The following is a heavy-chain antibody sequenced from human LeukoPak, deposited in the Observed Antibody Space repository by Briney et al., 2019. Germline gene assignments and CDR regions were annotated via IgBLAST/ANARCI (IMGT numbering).Heavy chain of an antibody. CDR3: ATTFPYCSEDNCAL. CDR2: VNPGGSVQ. D-gene: IGHD2-15*01. V-gene: IGHV3-7*01. Sequence: GGSLRLSCITSGVAIGSSWMSWVRQSPGKRLEWVANVNPGGSVQNYVDSVTGRFTISRDNAKNSLYLQMNNLRADDTAVYYCATTFPYCSEDNCALGGQGTLVTVSS. CDR1: GVAIGSSW. J-gene: IGHJ1*01.